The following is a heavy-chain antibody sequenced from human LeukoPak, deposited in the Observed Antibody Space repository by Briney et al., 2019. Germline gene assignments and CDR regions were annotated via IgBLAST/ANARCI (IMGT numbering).Heavy chain of an antibody. CDR2: IKSKTDGGTT. V-gene: IGHV3-15*01. Sequence: GGSLRLSCAASGFTFSNAWMSWVRQAPGKGLEWVGRIKSKTDGGTTDYAAPVKGRFTISRDDSKNTLYLQMNSLKTEDTAVYYCTTDYYDSSGYRPFDAFDIWGQGTMVTVSS. CDR3: TTDYYDSSGYRPFDAFDI. D-gene: IGHD3-22*01. CDR1: GFTFSNAW. J-gene: IGHJ3*02.